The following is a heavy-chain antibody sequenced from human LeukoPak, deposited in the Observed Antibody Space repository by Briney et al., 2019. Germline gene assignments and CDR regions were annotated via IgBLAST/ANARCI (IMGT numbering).Heavy chain of an antibody. Sequence: ASVKVSCKASGYTFTNFDINWVRQAPGQGLEWMGWMNPVSGNAGSAQKFQGRVTLTRDTSMSTAYMEVTSLRSDDTAFYYCARAPMGRGSLYWGQGTLVTVNS. CDR3: ARAPMGRGSLY. V-gene: IGHV1-8*01. CDR2: MNPVSGNA. J-gene: IGHJ4*02. D-gene: IGHD3-10*01. CDR1: GYTFTNFD.